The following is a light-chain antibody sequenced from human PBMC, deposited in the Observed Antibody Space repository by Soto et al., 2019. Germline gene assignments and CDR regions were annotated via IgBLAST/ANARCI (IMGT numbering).Light chain of an antibody. J-gene: IGLJ1*01. Sequence: ALTQPASVSGSPGQSVTISCTGTSSDVGGYNYVSWYQQNAGKAPKLTIYDVSNRPSGVSDRFSGSKSGNTASLTISGLQAEDEADYYCSSYTSGTTRYVFGTGTKVTV. CDR1: SSDVGGYNY. CDR2: DVS. CDR3: SSYTSGTTRYV. V-gene: IGLV2-14*03.